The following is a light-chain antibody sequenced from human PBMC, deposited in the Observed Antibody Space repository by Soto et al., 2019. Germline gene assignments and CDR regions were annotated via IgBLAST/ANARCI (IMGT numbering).Light chain of an antibody. CDR1: QSVDSN. CDR3: RRYKNWRT. Sequence: EIVMTHSPATLSVSPGERATLSCRASQSVDSNLAWSQQKPGQAPRLLIYHASTRATGGTARFIGSGSGTEFTLTISSLQSEDFAVYYCRRYKNWRTVGQGTTVEIK. V-gene: IGKV3-15*01. CDR2: HAS. J-gene: IGKJ1*01.